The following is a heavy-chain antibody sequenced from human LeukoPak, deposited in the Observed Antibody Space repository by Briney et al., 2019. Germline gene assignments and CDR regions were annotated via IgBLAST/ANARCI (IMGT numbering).Heavy chain of an antibody. CDR3: ARDYIAAAGSFDP. CDR2: IYYSGST. J-gene: IGHJ5*02. D-gene: IGHD6-13*01. V-gene: IGHV4-59*01. CDR1: GGSISSYY. Sequence: SETLSLTCTVSGGSISSYYWSWIRQPPGKGLEWIGYIYYSGSTNYNPSLKSRVTISVDTSKNQLSLKLSSVTAADTAVYYCARDYIAAAGSFDPWGQGTLVTVSS.